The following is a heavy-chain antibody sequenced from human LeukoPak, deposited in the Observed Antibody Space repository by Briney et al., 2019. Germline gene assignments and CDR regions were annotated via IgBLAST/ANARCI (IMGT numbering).Heavy chain of an antibody. CDR1: GFTFSSYW. CDR3: ARCRAGYSGYDFDLATYYYYYYGMDV. Sequence: GGSLRLSCAASGFTFSSYWMSWVRQAPGKGQEWVANIKQDGSEKYYVDSVKGRFTISGDNAKNSLYLQMNSLRAEDTAVYYCARCRAGYSGYDFDLATYYYYYYGMDVWGKGTTVTVSS. CDR2: IKQDGSEK. J-gene: IGHJ6*04. D-gene: IGHD5-12*01. V-gene: IGHV3-7*03.